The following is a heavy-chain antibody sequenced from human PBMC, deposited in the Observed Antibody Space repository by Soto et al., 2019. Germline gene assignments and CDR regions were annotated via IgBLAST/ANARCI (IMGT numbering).Heavy chain of an antibody. Sequence: QVQLVQSGAEVKKPGSSVKVSCKASGGTFSSNAISWVRQAPGQGLEWMGGIIPIFGTANYAQKFQGRVTITADESASTASXELSSLRSEDTAVYYCARDLLDYYGSGSYYQYFDYWGQGTLVTVSS. CDR1: GGTFSSNA. CDR2: IIPIFGTA. D-gene: IGHD3-10*01. CDR3: ARDLLDYYGSGSYYQYFDY. V-gene: IGHV1-69*12. J-gene: IGHJ4*02.